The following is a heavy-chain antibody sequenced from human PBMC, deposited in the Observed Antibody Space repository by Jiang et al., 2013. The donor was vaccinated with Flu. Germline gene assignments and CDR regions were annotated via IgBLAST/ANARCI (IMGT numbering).Heavy chain of an antibody. CDR3: ARVKSYSDFWSGYFYHDAFDI. D-gene: IGHD3-3*01. CDR2: IYSSGGT. Sequence: GSGLVKPSQTLSLTCTVSGDSISSGSHYWSWIRQPAGKGLEWIGRIYSSGGTNYNPSLKGRVTISIDTSKNQFSLKLTSVTAADTAVYSCARVKSYSDFWSGYFYHDAFDIWGQGTMVTVSS. J-gene: IGHJ3*02. CDR1: GDSISSGSHY. V-gene: IGHV4-61*02.